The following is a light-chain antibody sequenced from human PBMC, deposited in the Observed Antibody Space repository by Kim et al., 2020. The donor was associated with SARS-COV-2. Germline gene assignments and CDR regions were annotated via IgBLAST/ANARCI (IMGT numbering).Light chain of an antibody. Sequence: QAGLTQPPSVSKDLRQTATLTCTGDSNNVGNEGATWLQQHQGHPPKLLSYRNNNRPSGISERLSASRSGNTASLTITGLQPEDEADYYCSAWDIRLNAWVFGGGTQLTVL. J-gene: IGLJ3*02. CDR3: SAWDIRLNAWV. CDR2: RNN. V-gene: IGLV10-54*01. CDR1: SNNVGNEG.